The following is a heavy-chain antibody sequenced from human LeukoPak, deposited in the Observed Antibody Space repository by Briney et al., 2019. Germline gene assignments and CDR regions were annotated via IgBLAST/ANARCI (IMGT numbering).Heavy chain of an antibody. D-gene: IGHD3-16*01. V-gene: IGHV3-23*01. CDR3: AKPEWGSYPYYFDY. CDR2: ISGSGGST. J-gene: IGHJ4*02. Sequence: ARGSLRLSCAASRFTFSSYAMSWVRQAPRRGLGWVSAISGSGGSTYYADSVKGRFTISRDNSKNTLYLQMNSLRAEDTAVYYCAKPEWGSYPYYFDYWGQGTLVTVSS. CDR1: RFTFSSYA.